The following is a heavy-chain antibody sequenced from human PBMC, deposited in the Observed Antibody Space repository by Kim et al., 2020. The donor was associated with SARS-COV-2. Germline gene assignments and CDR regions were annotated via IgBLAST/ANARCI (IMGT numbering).Heavy chain of an antibody. V-gene: IGHV6-1*01. CDR3: ASGTGSYGPTSDAFDI. D-gene: IGHD5-18*01. Sequence: SVKSRITINPDTSKNQFSLQLNSVTPEDTAVYYCASGTGSYGPTSDAFDIWGQGTMVTVSS. J-gene: IGHJ3*02.